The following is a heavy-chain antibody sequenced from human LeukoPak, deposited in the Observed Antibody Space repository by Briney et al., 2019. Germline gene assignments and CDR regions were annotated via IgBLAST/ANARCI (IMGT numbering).Heavy chain of an antibody. CDR3: ARDYDFWSGFFDY. D-gene: IGHD3-3*01. V-gene: IGHV3-74*01. CDR1: GFTFSNYW. J-gene: IGHJ4*02. Sequence: GGSLRLSCAASGFTFSNYWMHWVRQAPGKGLVWVSRINSDGSSTSYADSVKGRFTISKDNAKNTLSLQMNSLRAEDTAVYYCARDYDFWSGFFDYWGQGTLVTVSS. CDR2: INSDGSST.